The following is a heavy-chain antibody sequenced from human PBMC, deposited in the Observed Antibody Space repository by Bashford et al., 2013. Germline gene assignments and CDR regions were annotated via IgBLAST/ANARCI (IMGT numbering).Heavy chain of an antibody. D-gene: IGHD2/OR15-2a*01. V-gene: IGHV4-4*07. Sequence: SETLSLTCTVSGESIISYYWSWIRQPAGKGLEWIGRVYSNGNTDYNSFFESRVSMSRDTSKNQVSLKLTSVTAADTAVYYCARMGGYCTSSTCPQRYGLDVWGQGTAVTVSS. J-gene: IGHJ6*02. CDR3: ARMGGYCTSSTCPQRYGLDV. CDR1: GESIISYY. CDR2: VYSNGNT.